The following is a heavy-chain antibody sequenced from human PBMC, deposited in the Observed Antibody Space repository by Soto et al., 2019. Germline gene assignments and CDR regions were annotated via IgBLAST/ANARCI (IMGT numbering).Heavy chain of an antibody. V-gene: IGHV3-30-3*01. Sequence: QVQLVESGGGVVQPGRSLRLSCAASGFTFRNYAMHWVRQAPGKGLECVAVISYDGGNKIYRDYVKGRFTISRDNSKNTLYLQINSLRYEDTAVYYCARGDREDIAVVIGVRPGEYGVDVWGQGTTVTVSS. CDR1: GFTFRNYA. D-gene: IGHD2-15*01. CDR2: ISYDGGNK. CDR3: ARGDREDIAVVIGVRPGEYGVDV. J-gene: IGHJ6*02.